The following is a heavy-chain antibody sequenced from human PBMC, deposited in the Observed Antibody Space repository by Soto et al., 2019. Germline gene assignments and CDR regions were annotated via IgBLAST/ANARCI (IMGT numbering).Heavy chain of an antibody. D-gene: IGHD2-2*01. CDR3: ARRGYWSSTSCQSDYYYYYGMDV. Sequence: PSETLSLTCAVYGGSFSGYYWSWIRQPPGKGLEWIGEINHSGSTNYNPSLKSRVTISVDTSKNQFSLKLSSVTAADTAVYYCARRGYWSSTSCQSDYYYYYGMDVWGQGTTVTVS. CDR1: GGSFSGYY. J-gene: IGHJ6*02. V-gene: IGHV4-34*01. CDR2: INHSGST.